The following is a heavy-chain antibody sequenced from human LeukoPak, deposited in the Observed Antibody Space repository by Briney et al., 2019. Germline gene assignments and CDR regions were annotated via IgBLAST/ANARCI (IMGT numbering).Heavy chain of an antibody. D-gene: IGHD3-22*01. CDR3: ARSLKRITMIVVVITPGAFDI. CDR2: INHSGST. Sequence: SETLSLTCAVYGGSFSGYYWSWIRQPPGKGLEWIGGINHSGSTNYNPSLKSRVTISVDTSKNQFSLKLSSVTAADTAVYYCARSLKRITMIVVVITPGAFDIWGQGTTVTVSS. J-gene: IGHJ3*02. CDR1: GGSFSGYY. V-gene: IGHV4-34*01.